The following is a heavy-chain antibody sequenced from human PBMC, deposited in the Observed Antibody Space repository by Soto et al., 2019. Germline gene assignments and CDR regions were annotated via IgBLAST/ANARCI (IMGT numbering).Heavy chain of an antibody. Sequence: EVQLAESGGGLAQPGGSLRLSCAASGFTLSGYAMDWVRQAPGKGLEYVSGISSNGVGTYYANSVQGRFTISRDNSKNTVYLQMGSLRNEDMAVYYCARRARPDFYYMDVWGKGTTVTVSS. J-gene: IGHJ6*03. D-gene: IGHD6-6*01. V-gene: IGHV3-64*01. CDR2: ISSNGVGT. CDR3: ARRARPDFYYMDV. CDR1: GFTLSGYA.